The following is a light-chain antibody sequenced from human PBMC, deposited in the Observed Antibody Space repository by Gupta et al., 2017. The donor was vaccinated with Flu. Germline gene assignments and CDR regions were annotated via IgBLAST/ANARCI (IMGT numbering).Light chain of an antibody. J-gene: IGLJ1*01. Sequence: SYVLTQPPSVSVSPGQAARITCGGNNIGRKAVHWYQQKPRQAPLLVVYDDGARPSGIPERFSGSNSGNTATLTISRIEAGDEADYYCQVWDTTIDHYVFGIGTKVTVL. CDR2: DDG. CDR3: QVWDTTIDHYV. CDR1: NIGRKA. V-gene: IGLV3-21*02.